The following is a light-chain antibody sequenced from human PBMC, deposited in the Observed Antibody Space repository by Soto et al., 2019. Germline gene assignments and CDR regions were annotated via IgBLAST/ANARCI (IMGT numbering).Light chain of an antibody. CDR1: GTDIGAYDY. CDR2: DVT. V-gene: IGLV2-14*03. J-gene: IGLJ1*01. Sequence: QSALTQPASVSGSPGQSITISCTGDGTDIGAYDYVSWYQLHPGKAPKLLIYDVTYRPSGISYRFSGSKFGDTASLPISGLQAEDEADYYCSSYRRSPTRLYVFGTGTKLTVL. CDR3: SSYRRSPTRLYV.